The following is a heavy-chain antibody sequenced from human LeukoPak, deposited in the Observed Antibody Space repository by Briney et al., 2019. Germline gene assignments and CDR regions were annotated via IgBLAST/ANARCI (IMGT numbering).Heavy chain of an antibody. V-gene: IGHV1-2*02. Sequence: ASVKVSCKASGYTFTGYYMHWVRQAPGQGLEWMGWINPNSGGTNYAQKFQGRVTITADKSTSTAYMELSSLRSEDTAVYYCARVRCSSTSCYIINWFDPWGQGTLVTVSS. D-gene: IGHD2-2*02. J-gene: IGHJ5*02. CDR2: INPNSGGT. CDR1: GYTFTGYY. CDR3: ARVRCSSTSCYIINWFDP.